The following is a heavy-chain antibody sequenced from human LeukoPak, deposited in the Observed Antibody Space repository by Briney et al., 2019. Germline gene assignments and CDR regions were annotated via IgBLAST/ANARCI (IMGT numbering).Heavy chain of an antibody. D-gene: IGHD3-16*01. Sequence: SETLSLTCNVSGYSISSGYFWGWVRQAPGKGLEWIGSIYQRATVHYNPSLKSRVTISLDTSKNHFSLNLRSMQASDTAVYYCAKGRGFRVWDPWDNWGQGTLITVSS. V-gene: IGHV4-38-2*02. CDR3: AKGRGFRVWDPWDN. CDR1: GYSISSGYF. J-gene: IGHJ4*02. CDR2: IYQRATV.